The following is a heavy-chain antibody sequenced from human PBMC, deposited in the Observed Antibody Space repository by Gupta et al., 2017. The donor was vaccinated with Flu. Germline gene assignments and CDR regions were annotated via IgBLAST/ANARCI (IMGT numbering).Heavy chain of an antibody. CDR3: TRDGESATTHAFDI. CDR1: GYTFTTYD. Sequence: SGYTFTTYDIPWVRQAPGQGLEWMGILNPSGGGTSYAQKFQGRVTMTRDTSTSTVSLELSSLRSEDTAVYYCTRDGESATTHAFDIWGQGTMVTVSS. CDR2: LNPSGGGT. D-gene: IGHD3-10*01. V-gene: IGHV1-46*03. J-gene: IGHJ3*02.